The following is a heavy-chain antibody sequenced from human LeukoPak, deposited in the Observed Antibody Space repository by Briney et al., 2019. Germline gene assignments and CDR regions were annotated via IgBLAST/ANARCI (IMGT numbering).Heavy chain of an antibody. V-gene: IGHV5-51*01. J-gene: IGHJ6*03. CDR1: GYSFTSYW. CDR3: ARHHGDYYRSYYMDV. CDR2: IYPGDSDT. Sequence: GGSLKISCKGSGYSFTSYWIGWVRQMPGKGLEWMGIIYPGDSDTRYSPSFQGQVTISADKSISTAYLQWSSLKASDTAMYYCARHHGDYYRSYYMDVWGKGTTVTVSS. D-gene: IGHD4-17*01.